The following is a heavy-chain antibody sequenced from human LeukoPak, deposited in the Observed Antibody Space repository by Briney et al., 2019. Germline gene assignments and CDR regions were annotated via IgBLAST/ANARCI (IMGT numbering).Heavy chain of an antibody. V-gene: IGHV5-51*01. D-gene: IGHD1-26*01. CDR1: GYSFTSYW. Sequence: GESLKISCKGSGYSFTSYWIGWVRQMPGKGLEWMGIIYPGDSNTKYGPSFQGQVTISADKSISTAYQQWSSLKASDTAMYYCARPEQIVGAHYWGQGTLVTVFS. CDR3: ARPEQIVGAHY. CDR2: IYPGDSNT. J-gene: IGHJ4*02.